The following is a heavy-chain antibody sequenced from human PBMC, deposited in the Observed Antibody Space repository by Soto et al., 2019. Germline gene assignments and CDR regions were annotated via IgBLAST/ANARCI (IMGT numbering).Heavy chain of an antibody. CDR1: GGSVSSGSYY. J-gene: IGHJ4*02. D-gene: IGHD3-22*01. Sequence: SETLSLTYTVSGGSVSSGSYYWSWIRQPPGKGLEWIGYIYYSGSTNYNPSLKSRVTISVDTSKNQFSLKLSSVTAEDTAVYYCARGTYYYDSSGYCPCFPTPAPGIDYWGQGTLVTVSS. V-gene: IGHV4-61*01. CDR3: ARGTYYYDSSGYCPCFPTPAPGIDY. CDR2: IYYSGST.